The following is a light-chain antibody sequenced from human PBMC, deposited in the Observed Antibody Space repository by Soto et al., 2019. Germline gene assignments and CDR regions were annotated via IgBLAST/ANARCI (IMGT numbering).Light chain of an antibody. Sequence: EIVMTQSPGTLSLSPVERANLSCRASQSVSSSYLAWYQQKPGQAPRLLIYGASSRATGIPDRFSGSGSGPDFTLTIIRLEPEDFAVYYCQQYGSSPPYTFGQGTKLEIK. CDR2: GAS. J-gene: IGKJ2*01. CDR3: QQYGSSPPYT. V-gene: IGKV3-20*01. CDR1: QSVSSSY.